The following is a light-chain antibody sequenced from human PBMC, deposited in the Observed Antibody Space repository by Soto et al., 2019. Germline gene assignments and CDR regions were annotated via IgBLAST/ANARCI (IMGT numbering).Light chain of an antibody. CDR2: GAS. CDR1: QSVGTK. V-gene: IGKV3-15*01. Sequence: IVMTQSAATLYVSPGERATLSCRASQSVGTKFAWYGHKPGQAPRILIYGASPRATGIPARFSGSGSETEFTLTINSQQSEDFAVYYRQQYKNWPHFTFGPWTTVDIK. CDR3: QQYKNWPHFT. J-gene: IGKJ3*01.